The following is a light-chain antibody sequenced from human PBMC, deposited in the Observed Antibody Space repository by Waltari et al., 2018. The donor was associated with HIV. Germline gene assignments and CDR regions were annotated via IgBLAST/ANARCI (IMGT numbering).Light chain of an antibody. Sequence: QSTLTQPASVSGSPGQSVTISCTGIRSDIDVYKYFSWYQQHPGKAPKLLIYDVSNRPSGVSHRFSGSKSANTASLTISGLQAEDEADYYCSSYTTTSTLYVFGTGTKVTV. CDR2: DVS. CDR3: SSYTTTSTLYV. CDR1: RSDIDVYKY. V-gene: IGLV2-14*03. J-gene: IGLJ1*01.